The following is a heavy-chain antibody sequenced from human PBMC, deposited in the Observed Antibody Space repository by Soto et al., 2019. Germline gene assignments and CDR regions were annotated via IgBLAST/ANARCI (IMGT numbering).Heavy chain of an antibody. CDR1: GFTFSSYG. V-gene: IGHV3-33*01. CDR2: IWYDGSNK. D-gene: IGHD2-15*01. Sequence: VGSLRLSCAASGFTFSSYGMHWVRQARGKGLEWVAVIWYDGSNKYYADSVKGRFTISRDNSKNTLYLQMNSLRAEDTAVYYCAREYCSGGSCYPYYFDYWGQGTLVTVSS. J-gene: IGHJ4*02. CDR3: AREYCSGGSCYPYYFDY.